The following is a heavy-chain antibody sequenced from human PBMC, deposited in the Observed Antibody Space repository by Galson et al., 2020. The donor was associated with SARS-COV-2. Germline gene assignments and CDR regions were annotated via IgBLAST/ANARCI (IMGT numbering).Heavy chain of an antibody. D-gene: IGHD2-15*01. CDR1: GGSLSGYF. CDR2: INYSGIT. CDR3: ARDPRFCIGSNCDRDFDV. J-gene: IGHJ2*01. Sequence: SETLSLTCGVFGGSLSGYFWTWIRQPPGKELEWIGEINYSGITKNHYNPSLRSRVIISLDTYKIQFPLNLTSVTAADTAVYYCARDPRFCIGSNCDRDFDVWGRGTLVTVSS. V-gene: IGHV4-34*01.